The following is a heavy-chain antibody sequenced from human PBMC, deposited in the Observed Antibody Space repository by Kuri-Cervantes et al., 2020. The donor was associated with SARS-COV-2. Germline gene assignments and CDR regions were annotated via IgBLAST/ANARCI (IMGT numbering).Heavy chain of an antibody. D-gene: IGHD5-12*01. Sequence: GGSLRLSCAASGFTFSSYSMNWVRQAPGKGLEWVSSISSSSSYIYYADSVKGRFTISRDNAKNSLYLQMNSLRAEDTAVYYCARHPGYGVATIYWGKGTLVTVSS. J-gene: IGHJ4*02. V-gene: IGHV3-21*01. CDR1: GFTFSSYS. CDR3: ARHPGYGVATIY. CDR2: ISSSSSYI.